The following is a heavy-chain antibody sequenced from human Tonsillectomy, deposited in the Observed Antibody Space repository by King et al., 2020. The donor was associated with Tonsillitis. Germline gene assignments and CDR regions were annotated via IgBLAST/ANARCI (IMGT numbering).Heavy chain of an antibody. Sequence: VQLVESGGGLVKPGGSLRLSCAASGFSFNNAWMSWVRQAPGRGLEWVGRIKSKTDGVTTDYAAPVKGRFNISRDDSKNMLFLQMDSLKTVDTAVYYCTTRYCSGTDCYEAYFDYWGEGTLVTVSS. J-gene: IGHJ4*02. CDR3: TTRYCSGTDCYEAYFDY. CDR1: GFSFNNAW. D-gene: IGHD2-2*01. V-gene: IGHV3-15*01. CDR2: IKSKTDGVTT.